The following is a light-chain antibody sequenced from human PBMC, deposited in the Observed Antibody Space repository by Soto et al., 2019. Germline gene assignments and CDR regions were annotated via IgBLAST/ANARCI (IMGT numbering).Light chain of an antibody. CDR3: QQRSSWPFMYT. J-gene: IGKJ2*01. Sequence: LLTQSPATLSLSPGERVTLSCRASQDVDTYLAWYQQKPGQAHRLLIYDASSRATGIPARFSGSGSGTDFTLTISSLEPEDFAIYYCQQRSSWPFMYTFGQGTKLEIK. CDR1: QDVDTY. V-gene: IGKV3-11*01. CDR2: DAS.